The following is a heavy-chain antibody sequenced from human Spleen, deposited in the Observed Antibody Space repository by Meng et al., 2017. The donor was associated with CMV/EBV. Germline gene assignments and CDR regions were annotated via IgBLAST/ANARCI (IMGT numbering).Heavy chain of an antibody. CDR1: GFIFDDYA. J-gene: IGHJ6*02. CDR2: ISWNSGSI. Sequence: SLKISCAASGFIFDDYAMHWVRQAPGKGLEWVSGISWNSGSIGYADSVKGRFTISRDNAKNSLYLQMNSLRSEDTALYYCAKVFRTTHYYYGLDVWGQGTTVTVSS. V-gene: IGHV3-9*01. D-gene: IGHD1-1*01. CDR3: AKVFRTTHYYYGLDV.